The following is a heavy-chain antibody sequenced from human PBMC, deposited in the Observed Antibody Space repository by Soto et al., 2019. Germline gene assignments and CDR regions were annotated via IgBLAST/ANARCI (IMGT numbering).Heavy chain of an antibody. V-gene: IGHV3-23*01. D-gene: IGHD3-10*01. J-gene: IGHJ4*02. CDR1: GFTFSSYA. Sequence: EVQLLESGGGLVQPGGSLRLSCAASGFTFSSYAMSWVRQAPGKGLEWVSAISGSGGSTYYADSVKGRFTISRDNSKNTLYLQMNSLRAEDTAVYYCAKDLTPTHSDYGSGFDYWGQGTLVTVSS. CDR3: AKDLTPTHSDYGSGFDY. CDR2: ISGSGGST.